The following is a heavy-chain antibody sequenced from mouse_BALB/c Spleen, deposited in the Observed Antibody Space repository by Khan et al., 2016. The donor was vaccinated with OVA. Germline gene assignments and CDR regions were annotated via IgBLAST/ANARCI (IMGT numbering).Heavy chain of an antibody. CDR3: ARVGNYWYFDV. J-gene: IGHJ1*01. CDR1: GYTFTNFG. CDR2: INTYTGET. Sequence: QIQLVQSGPELKKPGETVMISCKASGYTFTNFGMNWVKQAPGKGLKWMGWINTYTGETTYADDFRGRFAFSLETSATTAYLQINNLKNEDTATYFCARVGNYWYFDVWGAGTPVTVSS. D-gene: IGHD2-1*01. V-gene: IGHV9-3-1*01.